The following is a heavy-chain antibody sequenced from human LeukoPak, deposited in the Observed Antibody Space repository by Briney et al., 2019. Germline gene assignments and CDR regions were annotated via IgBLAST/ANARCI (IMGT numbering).Heavy chain of an antibody. J-gene: IGHJ4*02. D-gene: IGHD5-12*01. CDR3: ARAMGSGYDY. V-gene: IGHV3-48*02. CDR2: ISSSSDAI. Sequence: QPGGSLRLSCAASGFTFSTYGMNWVRQAPGKGPEWVSYISSSSDAIYYPDSVRGRFTISRDNAKNSLYLQMNSLRDEDTAVYYCARAMGSGYDYWGQGTLVTVSS. CDR1: GFTFSTYG.